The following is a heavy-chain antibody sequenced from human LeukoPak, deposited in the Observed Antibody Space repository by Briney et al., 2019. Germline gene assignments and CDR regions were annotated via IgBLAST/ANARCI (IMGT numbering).Heavy chain of an antibody. Sequence: SETLSLTCTVSGSSISGSSYYWGWIRQPPGKGLEWIGSVHYSGSTYYNPSLKSRVTISVDTSRNQFSLKLSSVTAADTAVYYCARRGRYSAYEFFDYWGQGTLVTVSS. D-gene: IGHD5-12*01. V-gene: IGHV4-39*01. CDR1: GSSISGSSYY. CDR3: ARRGRYSAYEFFDY. CDR2: VHYSGST. J-gene: IGHJ4*02.